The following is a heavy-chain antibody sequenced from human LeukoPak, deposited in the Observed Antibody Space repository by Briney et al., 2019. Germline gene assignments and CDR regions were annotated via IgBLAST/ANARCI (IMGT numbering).Heavy chain of an antibody. Sequence: SETLSLTCNVSGDSFSNYYWSWIRQPAGRGLEWIGRIYGSGGSNYNPSLTSRVSISVDKSKNRFSLNLTSVTAADTAVYYCAREAETYSSGFYYDQWGQGTPVTVSS. J-gene: IGHJ4*02. CDR3: AREAETYSSGFYYDQ. CDR1: GDSFSNYY. CDR2: IYGSGGS. D-gene: IGHD5-18*01. V-gene: IGHV4-4*07.